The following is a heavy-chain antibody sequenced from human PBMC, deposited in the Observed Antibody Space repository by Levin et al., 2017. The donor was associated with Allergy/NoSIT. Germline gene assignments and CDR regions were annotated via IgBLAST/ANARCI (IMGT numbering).Heavy chain of an antibody. D-gene: IGHD3-16*02. Sequence: GSLRLSCAVYGGSFSGYYWSWIRQPPGKGLEWIGEINHSGSTNYNPSLKSRVTISVDTSKNQFSLKLSSVTAADTAVYYCARGHYRQGGAFDIWGQGTMVTVSS. CDR1: GGSFSGYY. V-gene: IGHV4-34*01. J-gene: IGHJ3*02. CDR3: ARGHYRQGGAFDI. CDR2: INHSGST.